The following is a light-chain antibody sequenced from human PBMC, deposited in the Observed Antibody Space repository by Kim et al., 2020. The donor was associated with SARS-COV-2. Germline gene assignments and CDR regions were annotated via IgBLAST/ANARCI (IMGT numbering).Light chain of an antibody. J-gene: IGKJ4*02. Sequence: ASVGDSGTITCRASQGIDNYLAWIQQKPWKASKSLIYAASSLQSGVPSKFSGSGSGKYFTLTISSLQPEDCATYYCQQYDIYPLTVGGGTKVDIK. CDR2: AAS. V-gene: IGKV1-16*02. CDR1: QGIDNY. CDR3: QQYDIYPLT.